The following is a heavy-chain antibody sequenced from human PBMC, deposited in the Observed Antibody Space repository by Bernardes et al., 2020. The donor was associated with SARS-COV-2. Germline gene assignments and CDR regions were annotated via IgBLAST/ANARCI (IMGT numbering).Heavy chain of an antibody. Sequence: SGPLSLTCTVSGCSVNTYFYYWTWVPQAPGKGLEWIGNVDYKQTTIYNPSLNSRLNMSIDISKNQCSLNMTSMTAEDTALYFCASDQVKYYYPSGRTSISQGSDIGDWG. CDR1: GCSVNTYFYY. D-gene: IGHD3-10*01. J-gene: IGHJ1*01. CDR2: VDYKQTT. CDR3: ASDQVKYYYPSGRTSISQGSDIGD. V-gene: IGHV4-61*01.